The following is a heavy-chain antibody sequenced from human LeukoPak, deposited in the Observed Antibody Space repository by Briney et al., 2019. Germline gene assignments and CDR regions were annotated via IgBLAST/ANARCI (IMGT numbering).Heavy chain of an antibody. Sequence: ASVKVSCKASGYTFTNYYMHWVRQAPGQGLEWMGWINPNSGGTNYAQKFQGWVTMTRDTSISTAYMELSRLRSDDTAVYYCARDSGYGDYYFDYWGQGTLVTVSS. J-gene: IGHJ4*02. V-gene: IGHV1-2*04. CDR1: GYTFTNYY. CDR2: INPNSGGT. D-gene: IGHD4-17*01. CDR3: ARDSGYGDYYFDY.